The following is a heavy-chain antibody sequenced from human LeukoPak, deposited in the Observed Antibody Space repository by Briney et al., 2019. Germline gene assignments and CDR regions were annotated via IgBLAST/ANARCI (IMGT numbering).Heavy chain of an antibody. CDR1: GGSISSYY. CDR2: IYTSGST. CDR3: ARVVGDSSGYYYYFDY. Sequence: PSETLSLTCTVSGGSISSYYWSWIRQPAGKGLEWIGRIYTSGSTNYNPSLKSRVTMSVDTSKNQFSLKLSSVTAADTAVYYCARVVGDSSGYYYYFDYWGQGTLVTVSS. D-gene: IGHD3-22*01. V-gene: IGHV4-4*07. J-gene: IGHJ4*02.